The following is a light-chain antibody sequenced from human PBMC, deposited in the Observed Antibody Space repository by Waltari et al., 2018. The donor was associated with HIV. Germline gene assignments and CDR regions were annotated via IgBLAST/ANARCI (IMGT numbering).Light chain of an antibody. V-gene: IGKV3-20*01. CDR1: QSVSSNY. Sequence: EIVLTQSPGTLSLSPGERATLSCRASQSVSSNYLAWYQQKPGQAPRLLIYGASSRATGIPDRFSGSGSGTDFTLTISRLEPEDFAVYYCQQDGSSPWTFGQGAKLEIK. J-gene: IGKJ1*01. CDR3: QQDGSSPWT. CDR2: GAS.